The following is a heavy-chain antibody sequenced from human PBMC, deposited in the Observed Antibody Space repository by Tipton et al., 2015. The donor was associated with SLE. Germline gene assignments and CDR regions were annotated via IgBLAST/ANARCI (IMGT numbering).Heavy chain of an antibody. V-gene: IGHV3-30*04. J-gene: IGHJ4*02. CDR2: ISSEGRSQ. Sequence: SLRLSCVASGFTFGSSPLHWVRQAPGKGLEWVALISSEGRSQYYADSVKGRFTISRDNAKNSLYLQMNSLRAEDTAVYYCARGGYSSSWYVYWGQGTLVTVSS. CDR3: ARGGYSSSWYVY. D-gene: IGHD6-13*01. CDR1: GFTFGSSP.